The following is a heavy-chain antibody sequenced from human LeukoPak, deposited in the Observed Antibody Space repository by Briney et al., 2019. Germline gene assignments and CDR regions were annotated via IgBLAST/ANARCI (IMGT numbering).Heavy chain of an antibody. D-gene: IGHD3-22*01. CDR3: AREQEVDDSSGYYAYYYYYGMDV. V-gene: IGHV3-21*01. CDR2: ISSSSCYI. Sequence: GGALRLSCAASGFTFSRYSMNWGRQAPGTGLEWVSSISSSSCYIYYADSVKGRFTISRDNAKHSLYLQTNSLRAEDTAVYYCAREQEVDDSSGYYAYYYYYGMDVWGQGTTVTVSS. CDR1: GFTFSRYS. J-gene: IGHJ6*02.